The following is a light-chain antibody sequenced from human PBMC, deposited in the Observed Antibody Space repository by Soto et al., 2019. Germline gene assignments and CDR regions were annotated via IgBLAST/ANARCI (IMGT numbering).Light chain of an antibody. CDR3: QQYSSSPAT. V-gene: IGKV3-20*01. CDR1: QSVSSSY. J-gene: IGKJ4*01. CDR2: GAS. Sequence: ESVLTQSPGTLSLSPGERATLSCRASQSVSSSYLAWYQQKPGQAPRLLIYGASSRAAGIPDRFSGSGSGTDFTLTISRLEPEDFAVYFCQQYSSSPATFGGGTKV.